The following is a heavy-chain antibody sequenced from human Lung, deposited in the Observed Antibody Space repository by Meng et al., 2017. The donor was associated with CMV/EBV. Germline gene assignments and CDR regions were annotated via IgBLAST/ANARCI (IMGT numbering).Heavy chain of an antibody. CDR1: GFTVSGNY. CDR2: IYSGGST. D-gene: IGHD6-13*01. CDR3: ARAMTLALAGVPSEFDP. Sequence: ESXKISXAASGFTVSGNYMSWVRQAPGKGLEWVSVIYSGGSTYYADSVKGRFTISRDNSKNTLYLQMNSLRAEDTAVYYCARAMTLALAGVPSEFDPWGQGXLVTVSS. J-gene: IGHJ5*02. V-gene: IGHV3-66*02.